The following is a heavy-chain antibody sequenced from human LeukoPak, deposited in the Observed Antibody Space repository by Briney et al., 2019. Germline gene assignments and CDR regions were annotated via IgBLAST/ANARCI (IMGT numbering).Heavy chain of an antibody. Sequence: QSGGSLRLSCTASGFSFSNYWMSWVRQAPGKGLEWVASIKQDESEKYYVDSMKGRFTTSRDNAKSSLYLQMNALRGEDTAVYYCARLVGDVTTWDCWGQGTLVTVSS. J-gene: IGHJ4*02. D-gene: IGHD1-26*01. CDR3: ARLVGDVTTWDC. CDR1: GFSFSNYW. CDR2: IKQDESEK. V-gene: IGHV3-7*03.